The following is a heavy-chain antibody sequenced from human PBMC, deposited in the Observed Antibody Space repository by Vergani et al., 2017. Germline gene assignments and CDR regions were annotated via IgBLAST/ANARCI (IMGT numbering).Heavy chain of an antibody. Sequence: QVQLVQSGAEVKKPGASVKVSCKASGYTFTSYYMHWVRQAPGQGLEWMGIINPSGGSTSYAQKFQGRVTMTRDTSTSTVYMELSSLRSEDTAVYYCAREGAMVRGVYGMDVWGQGTTVTVSS. V-gene: IGHV1-46*01. CDR3: AREGAMVRGVYGMDV. D-gene: IGHD3-10*01. CDR1: GYTFTSYY. J-gene: IGHJ6*02. CDR2: INPSGGST.